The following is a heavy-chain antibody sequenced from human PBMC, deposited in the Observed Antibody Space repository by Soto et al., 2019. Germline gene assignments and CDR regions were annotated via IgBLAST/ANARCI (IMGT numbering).Heavy chain of an antibody. V-gene: IGHV4-59*11. J-gene: IGHJ4*02. CDR3: ARANWFLDD. Sequence: QVQLQESGPGLVKPSETLSLTCTVSGGSINNHYWSWIRQPPGQGLEWIGYIYYSGSTNYNPSLKSRVTMSVDTSKTPFSLKLSSLTAADTAIYYCARANWFLDDWGQGTLVTVSS. D-gene: IGHD7-27*01. CDR2: IYYSGST. CDR1: GGSINNHY.